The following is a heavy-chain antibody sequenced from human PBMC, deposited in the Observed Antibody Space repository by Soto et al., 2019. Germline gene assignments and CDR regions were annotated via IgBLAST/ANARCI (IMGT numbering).Heavy chain of an antibody. Sequence: QVPQQDSGPGLVKSTETLSLTCSVSGGSVSSPNCFWVWVRGAPGKGPEWIGNIFYNGRTDYNPSLQSRVTISVDTSKNQFFLKLGSVTAADTAIYYCARGAMSADDQSDSFDPWGHGTLVTVSS. J-gene: IGHJ5*02. CDR2: IFYNGRT. V-gene: IGHV4-39*01. CDR3: ARGAMSADDQSDSFDP. CDR1: GGSVSSPNCF. D-gene: IGHD3-3*01.